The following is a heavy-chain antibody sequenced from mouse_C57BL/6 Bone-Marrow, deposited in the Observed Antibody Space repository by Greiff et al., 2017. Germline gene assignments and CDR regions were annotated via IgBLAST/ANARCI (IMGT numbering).Heavy chain of an antibody. CDR2: ISYDGSN. D-gene: IGHD2-4*01. CDR3: ARDADDYGIAY. CDR1: GYSITSGYY. J-gene: IGHJ3*01. Sequence: EVQVVESGPGLVKPSQSLSLTCSVTGYSITSGYYWNWIRQFPGNKLEWMGYISYDGSNNYNPSLKNRISITRDTSKNQFFLKLNSVTTEDTATYYCARDADDYGIAYWGQGTLVTVSA. V-gene: IGHV3-6*01.